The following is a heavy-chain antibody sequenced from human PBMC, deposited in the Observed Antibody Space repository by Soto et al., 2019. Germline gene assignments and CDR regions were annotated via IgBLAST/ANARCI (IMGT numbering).Heavy chain of an antibody. CDR3: AKSRYDFWMCYSNQGPDNYMDF. Sequence: ASVKVSCKASGYTFDTYGISWVRQAPGQGLEWMGWITPNNGDTNYAQKFQGRVTMTTDKSTSTAYMELSSLRSEDTAVYYCAKSRYDFWMCYSNQGPDNYMDFWGQGITVTVSS. D-gene: IGHD3-3*01. CDR2: ITPNNGDT. J-gene: IGHJ6*02. CDR1: GYTFDTYG. V-gene: IGHV1-18*01.